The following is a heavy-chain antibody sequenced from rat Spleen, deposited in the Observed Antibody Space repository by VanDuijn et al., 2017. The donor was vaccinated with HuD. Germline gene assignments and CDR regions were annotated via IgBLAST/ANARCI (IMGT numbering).Heavy chain of an antibody. J-gene: IGHJ2*01. CDR2: IWTGGST. Sequence: QVQLKESGPGLVQPSQTLSLTCTVSGFSLTNYHVSWVRQPPGKGLEWMGVIWTGGSTAYSSSLNSRLSVSRDISKSQVFLRMNSLQTEDTATYYCVRANRESYAHFDYWGQGVVVTVSS. V-gene: IGHV2-43*01. D-gene: IGHD1-12*01. CDR1: GFSLTNYH. CDR3: VRANRESYAHFDY.